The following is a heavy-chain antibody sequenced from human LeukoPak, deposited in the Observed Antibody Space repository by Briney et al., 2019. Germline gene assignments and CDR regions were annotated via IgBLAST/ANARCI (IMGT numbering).Heavy chain of an antibody. D-gene: IGHD3/OR15-3a*01. V-gene: IGHV4-59*01. CDR1: GGSISSYY. CDR2: IYYSGST. CDR3: ARDFGRRRGNWFDP. J-gene: IGHJ5*02. Sequence: PSETLSLTCTVSGGSISSYYWSWIRQPPGKGLEWIGYIYYSGSTNYNPSLKSRVTISVDTSKNQFSLKLSSVTAADTAVYHCARDFGRRRGNWFDPWGQGTLVTVSS.